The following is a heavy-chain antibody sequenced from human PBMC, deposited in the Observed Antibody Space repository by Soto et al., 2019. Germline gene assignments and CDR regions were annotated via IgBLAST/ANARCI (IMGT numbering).Heavy chain of an antibody. CDR2: ISGSGSTI. Sequence: EVQLLESGGGLVQPGGSLRLSCAASGFTFSSYAMSWVRQAPGKGLEWVSAISGSGSTIYYADSVKGRFTISRDNAKNSLYLQMNSLRAEDTAVYYCARGGWIQLWSEFDYWGQGTLVTVSS. CDR3: ARGGWIQLWSEFDY. J-gene: IGHJ4*02. CDR1: GFTFSSYA. D-gene: IGHD5-18*01. V-gene: IGHV3-23*01.